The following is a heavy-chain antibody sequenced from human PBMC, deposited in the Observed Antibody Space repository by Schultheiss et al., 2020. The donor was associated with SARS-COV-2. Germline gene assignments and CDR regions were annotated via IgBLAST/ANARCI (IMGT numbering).Heavy chain of an antibody. D-gene: IGHD3-3*01. V-gene: IGHV4-39*01. CDR1: GGSINSGGYY. CDR3: ASEGLRFLENDY. Sequence: SQTLSLTCTVSGGSINSGGYYWGWIRQPPGKGLEWIGEVYHSGSTNYNPSLKSRVTISVDTSKNQFSLKLSSVTAADTAVYYCASEGLRFLENDYWGQGTLVTVSS. CDR2: VYHSGST. J-gene: IGHJ4*02.